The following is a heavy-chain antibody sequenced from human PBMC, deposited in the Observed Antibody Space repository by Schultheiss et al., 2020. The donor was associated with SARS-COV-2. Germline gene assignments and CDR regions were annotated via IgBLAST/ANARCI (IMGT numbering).Heavy chain of an antibody. CDR1: GFTFSSYG. V-gene: IGHV3-30*03. CDR3: ARDLNDFWSGYFFYYGMDV. Sequence: GGSLRLSCAASGFTFSSYGIHWVRQAPGKGLEWVALISSDGSNKYYADSVKGRFTISRDNSKNTLYLQMNSLRAEDTAVYYCARDLNDFWSGYFFYYGMDVWGQGTTVTVSS. D-gene: IGHD3-3*01. J-gene: IGHJ6*02. CDR2: ISSDGSNK.